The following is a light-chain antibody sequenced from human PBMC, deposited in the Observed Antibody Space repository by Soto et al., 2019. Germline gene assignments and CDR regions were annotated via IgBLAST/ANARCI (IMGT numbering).Light chain of an antibody. CDR3: QQYDSSRRFA. CDR1: QSVGRNF. V-gene: IGKV3-20*01. Sequence: EKVRMRATGRLSVSPGKSATLSCRASQSVGRNFLAWYQKKPGQAHRLMIYGVYKRATGIPARFSGSGSGTDFTLTTSRLQPADLAVYYCQQYDSSRRFAFGTGTKVDIK. J-gene: IGKJ3*01. CDR2: GVY.